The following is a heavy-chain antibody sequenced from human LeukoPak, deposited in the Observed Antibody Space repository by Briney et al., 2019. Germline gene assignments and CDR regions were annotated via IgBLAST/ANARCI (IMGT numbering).Heavy chain of an antibody. J-gene: IGHJ4*02. CDR1: GFTFSSYV. D-gene: IGHD5-12*01. CDR2: ISGSGGST. Sequence: GGSLRLSCAASGFTFSSYVMSWVRQAPGKGLEWVSAISGSGGSTYYAASVKGRFTSSRDNPKNTLYLQMNGLRVEDTAVYYCAKDMQTWPRFPDYWGQGTLVTVSS. CDR3: AKDMQTWPRFPDY. V-gene: IGHV3-23*01.